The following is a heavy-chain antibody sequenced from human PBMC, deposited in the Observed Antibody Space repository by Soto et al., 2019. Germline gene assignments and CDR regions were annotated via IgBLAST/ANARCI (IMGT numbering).Heavy chain of an antibody. CDR2: LFVSGSN. V-gene: IGHV4-4*07. D-gene: IGHD5-12*01. Sequence: WTWIRQPAGKGLEWIGRLFVSGSNSHNPSLKSRVTMSVDTSRSQFTLTLTSVTPADTAVYYWVRVAAANRRWIDVWCQGTTVSFS. J-gene: IGHJ6*02. CDR3: VRVAAANRRWIDV.